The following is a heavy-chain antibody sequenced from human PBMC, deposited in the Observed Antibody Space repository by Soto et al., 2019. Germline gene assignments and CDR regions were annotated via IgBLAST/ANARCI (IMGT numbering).Heavy chain of an antibody. CDR1: GFTFSRFD. Sequence: PGGSLRLSCAASGFTFSRFDLHWVRQVTGKRLEWVSGVGTSGDPYYAVAVKGRFTVSRDNAKNSIFLEMNSRRAGDTAVYFCARAVPGYGGYYVDSWGQGALVTVSS. D-gene: IGHD4-17*01. CDR2: VGTSGDP. V-gene: IGHV3-13*05. CDR3: ARAVPGYGGYYVDS. J-gene: IGHJ4*02.